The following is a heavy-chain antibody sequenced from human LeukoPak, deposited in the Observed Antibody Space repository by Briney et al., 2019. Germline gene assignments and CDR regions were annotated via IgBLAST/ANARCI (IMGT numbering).Heavy chain of an antibody. V-gene: IGHV1-69*01. CDR3: ARVLELRDYYYYYMDV. CDR2: IIPIFGTA. Sequence: WVRQAPGQGLEWMGGIIPIFGTANYAQKFQGRVTITADESTSTAYMELSSLRSEDTAVYYCARVLELRDYYYYYMDVWGKGTTVTVSS. J-gene: IGHJ6*03. D-gene: IGHD1-7*01.